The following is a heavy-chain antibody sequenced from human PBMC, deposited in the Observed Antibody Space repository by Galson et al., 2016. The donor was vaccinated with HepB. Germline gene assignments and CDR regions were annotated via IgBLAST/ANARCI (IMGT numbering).Heavy chain of an antibody. Sequence: SLRLSCAASGFTFSTYAMHWVRQAPGKGPEWVAMISYDGSKQFYAASVKGRFTISRDNSKNTLFLEMNSLTAADTAVYFCGRDPHSSGWSGVMGYIDYWGQGTLVTVSS. CDR1: GFTFSTYA. J-gene: IGHJ4*02. CDR2: ISYDGSKQ. D-gene: IGHD6-19*01. V-gene: IGHV3-30-3*01. CDR3: GRDPHSSGWSGVMGYIDY.